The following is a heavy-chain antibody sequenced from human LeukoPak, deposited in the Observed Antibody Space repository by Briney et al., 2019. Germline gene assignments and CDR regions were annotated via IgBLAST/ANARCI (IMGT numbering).Heavy chain of an antibody. Sequence: PGGSLRLSCAASGFTFSSYGMHWVRQAPGKGLEWVAAISDSGGSTYYADSVKGRFTISRDNSKNTLYLQMNSLRAEDTAVYYCAKDRSPTGPDAFDIWGQGTMVTVSS. V-gene: IGHV3-23*01. CDR1: GFTFSSYG. CDR2: ISDSGGST. CDR3: AKDRSPTGPDAFDI. D-gene: IGHD1-1*01. J-gene: IGHJ3*02.